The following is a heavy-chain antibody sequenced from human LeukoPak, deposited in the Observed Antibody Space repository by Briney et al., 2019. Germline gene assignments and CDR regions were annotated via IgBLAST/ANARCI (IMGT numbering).Heavy chain of an antibody. D-gene: IGHD6-13*01. J-gene: IGHJ4*02. CDR2: IYHSGST. CDR3: AREVYSSSWYDY. CDR1: GGSISSSNW. Sequence: SGTLSLTCAVSGGSISSSNWWSWVRQPPGKGLEWIEEIYHSGSTNYNPSLKSRVTISVDKSENQFSLKLSSVTAADTAVYYCAREVYSSSWYDYWGQGTLVTVSS. V-gene: IGHV4-4*02.